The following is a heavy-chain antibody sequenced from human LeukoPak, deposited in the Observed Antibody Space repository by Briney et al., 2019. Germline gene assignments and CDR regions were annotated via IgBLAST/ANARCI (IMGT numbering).Heavy chain of an antibody. V-gene: IGHV4-59*08. CDR1: GGSISSYS. Sequence: SETLSLTCTVSGGSISSYSWSWIRQPPGKALEWIGYIYYSGSTNYNPSLKSRLTISVDTSKNQFSLRLSSVTAANTAMYYCARHLSGDYAWFDPWGQGTLVTVSS. D-gene: IGHD4-17*01. J-gene: IGHJ5*02. CDR2: IYYSGST. CDR3: ARHLSGDYAWFDP.